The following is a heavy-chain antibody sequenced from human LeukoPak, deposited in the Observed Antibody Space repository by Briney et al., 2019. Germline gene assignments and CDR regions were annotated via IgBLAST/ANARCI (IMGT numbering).Heavy chain of an antibody. D-gene: IGHD3-10*01. J-gene: IGHJ6*03. CDR2: VYSSKNT. V-gene: IGHV4-59*01. CDR3: TRGTTLVRGVLRAYYYYYMGV. CDR1: GGPTLNYY. Sequence: SETLSLTCTVSGGPTLNYYWSWIRQPPGGGLEWIGYVYSSKNTNYNPSLKSRVTISVDTSKTQISLKLTSVTAADTAVYYCTRGTTLVRGVLRAYYYYYMGVWGKGTTVTVSS.